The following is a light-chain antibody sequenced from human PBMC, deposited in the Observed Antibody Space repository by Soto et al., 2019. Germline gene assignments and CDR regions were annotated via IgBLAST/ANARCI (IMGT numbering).Light chain of an antibody. CDR3: SSFTYSTTLV. CDR2: DVS. CDR1: SSDVGGYNY. Sequence: QSALTQPASVSGSPGQSITISCTGTSSDVGGYNYVSWYQQHPGKAPKLIIYDVSNRPSGVSNRFSGSKSGNTASLTISGLQGEDEADYYCSSFTYSTTLVFGGGTQLTVL. J-gene: IGLJ7*01. V-gene: IGLV2-14*01.